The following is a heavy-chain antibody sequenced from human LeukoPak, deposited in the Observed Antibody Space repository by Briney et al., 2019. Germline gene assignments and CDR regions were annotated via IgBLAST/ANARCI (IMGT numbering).Heavy chain of an antibody. CDR2: IYSGGST. J-gene: IGHJ4*02. D-gene: IGHD1-26*01. CDR1: GFTVSSNY. CDR3: ARGRGSYYPLGY. V-gene: IGHV3-53*01. Sequence: PGGSLRRSCAASGFTVSSNYMSWVRQAPGKGLEWVSVIYSGGSTYYADSVKGRFTISRDNSKNTLYLQMNSLRAEDTAVYYCARGRGSYYPLGYWGQGTLVTVSS.